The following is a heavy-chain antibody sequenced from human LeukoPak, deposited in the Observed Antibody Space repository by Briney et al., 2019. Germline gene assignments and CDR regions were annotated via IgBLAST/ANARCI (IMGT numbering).Heavy chain of an antibody. CDR3: ARELEPDSNGYYYMDV. CDR2: IKQDGGEK. Sequence: PGGSLRLSCAASGFTFSSYWMSWVRQAPGKGLEGVANIKQDGGEKYYVDSVKGRFTISRDNAKNSLYLQMNSLRAEDTAVYYCARELEPDSNGYYYMDVWGKGTTVTVSS. D-gene: IGHD1-1*01. V-gene: IGHV3-7*01. CDR1: GFTFSSYW. J-gene: IGHJ6*03.